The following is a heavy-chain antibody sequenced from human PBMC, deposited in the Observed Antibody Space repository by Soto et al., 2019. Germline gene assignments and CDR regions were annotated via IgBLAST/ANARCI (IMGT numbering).Heavy chain of an antibody. CDR2: IYYSGST. CDR1: GGSISSSSYY. D-gene: IGHD1-26*01. J-gene: IGHJ6*02. V-gene: IGHV4-39*01. CDR3: ARHWGLLGGSYYYYYGMDV. Sequence: SETLSLTCTVSGGSISSSSYYWGWIRQPPGKGLEWIGSIYYSGSTYYNPSLKSRFTISVDTSKNQFSLKLSSVTAADTAVYYCARHWGLLGGSYYYYYGMDVWGQGTTVTVSS.